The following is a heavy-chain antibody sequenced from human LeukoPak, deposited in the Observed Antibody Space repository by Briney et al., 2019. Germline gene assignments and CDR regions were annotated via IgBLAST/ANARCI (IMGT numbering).Heavy chain of an antibody. CDR1: GGTFSSYA. J-gene: IGHJ4*02. CDR2: IIPIFGTA. Sequence: GASVKVSCKASGGTFSSYAISWVRQAPGQGLEWMGGIIPIFGTANYAQKFQGRVTITGDKSTSTAYMELSSLRSEDTAVYYCARGGGYNWNDGIDYWGQGTLVTVSS. V-gene: IGHV1-69*06. CDR3: ARGGGYNWNDGIDY. D-gene: IGHD1-1*01.